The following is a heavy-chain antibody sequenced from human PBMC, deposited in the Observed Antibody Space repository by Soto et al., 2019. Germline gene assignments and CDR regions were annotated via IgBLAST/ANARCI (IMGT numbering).Heavy chain of an antibody. CDR2: INHSGST. CDR3: ARAKGGSLGGYYYGMDV. CDR1: GGSFSCYY. V-gene: IGHV4-34*01. J-gene: IGHJ6*02. Sequence: SETLSLTCAVYGGSFSCYYWSWIRQPPGKGLEWIGEINHSGSTNYNPSLKSRVTISVDTSKNQFSLKLSSVTAADTAVYYCARAKGGSLGGYYYGMDVWGQGTTVTVSS. D-gene: IGHD1-26*01.